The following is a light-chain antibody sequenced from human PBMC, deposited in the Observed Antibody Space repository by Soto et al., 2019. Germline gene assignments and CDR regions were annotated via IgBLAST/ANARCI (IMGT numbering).Light chain of an antibody. CDR2: DAS. CDR3: QQYNNYPRT. J-gene: IGKJ1*01. Sequence: DFQMTQSPSTLSASVGDRVTITCRASESIRTWLAWYQHKPGKAPKFLIYDASTLESGVPSRFSGSGSGTEFTLTISSLQPDDFATYYCQQYNNYPRTFGQGTKVEIK. CDR1: ESIRTW. V-gene: IGKV1-5*01.